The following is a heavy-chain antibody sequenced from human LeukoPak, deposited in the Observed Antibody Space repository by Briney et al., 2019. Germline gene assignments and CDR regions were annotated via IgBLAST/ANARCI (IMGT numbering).Heavy chain of an antibody. CDR1: GFSFRTYN. Sequence: GGSLRLSCTASGFSFRTYNLHWVRQAPGKGLEWVAVISYNGGYIHYEDSVKGRFTISRDDSKNTLSLQMSGLRAEDTALYYCARGTSGYYDYWGQGALVTVSS. CDR2: ISYNGGYI. CDR3: ARGTSGYYDY. V-gene: IGHV3-33*01. J-gene: IGHJ4*02. D-gene: IGHD2-2*01.